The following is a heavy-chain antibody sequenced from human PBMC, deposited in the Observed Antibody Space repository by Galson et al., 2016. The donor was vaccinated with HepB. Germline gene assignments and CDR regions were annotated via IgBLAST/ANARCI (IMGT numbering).Heavy chain of an antibody. Sequence: SVKVSCKASGYTFTSYAISWVRQAPGQGLEWMGWISAYNGERNYAQKFQGRVTMTTDTSTRTAYMELRSLRSDDTAVYYCARAGGYTRDKAMQGEYWGQGALVTVSS. D-gene: IGHD5-18*01. CDR2: ISAYNGER. V-gene: IGHV1-18*01. CDR1: GYTFTSYA. J-gene: IGHJ4*02. CDR3: ARAGGYTRDKAMQGEY.